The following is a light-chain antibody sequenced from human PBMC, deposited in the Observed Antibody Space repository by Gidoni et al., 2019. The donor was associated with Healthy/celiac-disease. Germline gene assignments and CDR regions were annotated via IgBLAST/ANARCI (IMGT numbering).Light chain of an antibody. CDR1: QSISSW. V-gene: IGKV1-5*01. CDR2: DAS. CDR3: QQYNSYNLT. Sequence: DIQMTQSPSTLSASVGDRVNITCRASQSISSWLAWYQQKPGKAPKLLIYDASSLESGVPSRFSGSGSGTEFTLTISSLQPDDFATYYCQQYNSYNLTFGGGTKVEIK. J-gene: IGKJ4*01.